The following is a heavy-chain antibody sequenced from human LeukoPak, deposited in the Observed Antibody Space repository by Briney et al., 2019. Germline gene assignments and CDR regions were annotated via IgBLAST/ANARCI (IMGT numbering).Heavy chain of an antibody. J-gene: IGHJ4*02. CDR2: ISYDGSNK. V-gene: IGHV3-30*03. CDR1: GFTFSSYG. D-gene: IGHD1-26*01. CDR3: ASEVRPSEFDY. Sequence: GGSLRLSCAASGFTFSSYGMHWVRQAPGKGLEWVAVISYDGSNKYYADSVKGRFTISRDNSKNALYLQMNSLRAEDTAVYYCASEVRPSEFDYWGQGTLVTVSS.